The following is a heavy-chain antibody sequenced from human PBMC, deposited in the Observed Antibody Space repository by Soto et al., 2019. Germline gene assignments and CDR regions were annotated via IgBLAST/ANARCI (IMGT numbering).Heavy chain of an antibody. CDR2: IYTSGST. J-gene: IGHJ5*02. CDR1: GGTISSYY. V-gene: IGHV4-4*07. D-gene: IGHD2-15*01. CDR3: ARDVSLGLFGP. Sequence: PSETLSLTCTVSGGTISSYYWSLIRQPAGKGLEWIGRIYTSGSTNYNPSIKSRVTMSVDTSKNQFSLKLSSVTAADTAVYYCARDVSLGLFGPWGQGTRVTVSS.